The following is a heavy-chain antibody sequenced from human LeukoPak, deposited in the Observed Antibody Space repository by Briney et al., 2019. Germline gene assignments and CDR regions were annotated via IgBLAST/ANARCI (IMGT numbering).Heavy chain of an antibody. CDR3: AKDFSYGLFDY. V-gene: IGHV3-48*03. D-gene: IGHD5-18*01. CDR1: GFTFSSYE. CDR2: ISSSGSTI. Sequence: GGSLRLSCAASGFTFSSYEMNWVRQAPGKGLEWVSYISSSGSTIYYADSVKGRFTISRDNAKNSLYLQMNSLRAEDTAVYYCAKDFSYGLFDYWGQGTLVIVSS. J-gene: IGHJ4*02.